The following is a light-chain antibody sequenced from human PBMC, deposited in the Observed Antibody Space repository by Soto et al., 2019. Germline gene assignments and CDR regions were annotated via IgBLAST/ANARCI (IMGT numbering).Light chain of an antibody. CDR1: QSINSKS. V-gene: IGKV3-20*01. CDR2: NTS. Sequence: EIALTQSPGTLSLSPGEGATVSCRVSQSINSKSLVWYQRKFGQAPMLLIYNTSSRATGIPDRFSGSGSGTDFTLSISRLEPEAGAVYYCQHYGGSFIFGPGTKVDF. CDR3: QHYGGSFI. J-gene: IGKJ3*01.